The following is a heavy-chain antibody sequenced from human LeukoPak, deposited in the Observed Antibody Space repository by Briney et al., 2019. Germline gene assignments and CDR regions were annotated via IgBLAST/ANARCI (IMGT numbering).Heavy chain of an antibody. D-gene: IGHD3-22*01. J-gene: IGHJ3*02. Sequence: PSETLSLTCTVSGGSISSYYWSWIRQPPGKGLEWIGYNYYSGSTNYNASLKSRVTISVDTSKNQFSLKLSSVTAADTAVYYCARDGVGGYHAFDIWGQGTMVTVSS. CDR3: ARDGVGGYHAFDI. V-gene: IGHV4-59*01. CDR2: NYYSGST. CDR1: GGSISSYY.